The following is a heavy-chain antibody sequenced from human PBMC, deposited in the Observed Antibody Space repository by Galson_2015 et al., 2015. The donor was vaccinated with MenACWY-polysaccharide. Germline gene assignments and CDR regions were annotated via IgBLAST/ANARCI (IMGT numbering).Heavy chain of an antibody. CDR3: ARQPTYYGSG. D-gene: IGHD3-10*01. Sequence: SLRLSCAASGFTFSSYGMHWVRQAPGQGLVWVSRINSDGSSTSYADSVKGRLTISRDNAKNKLYLQMNSLRAEDTAVYYCARQPTYYGSGWGQGTLVTVSP. J-gene: IGHJ4*02. CDR2: INSDGSST. V-gene: IGHV3-74*01. CDR1: GFTFSSYG.